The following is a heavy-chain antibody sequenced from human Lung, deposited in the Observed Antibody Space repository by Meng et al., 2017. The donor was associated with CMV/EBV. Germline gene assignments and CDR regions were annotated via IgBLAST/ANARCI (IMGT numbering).Heavy chain of an antibody. CDR3: ASRYCSSTSCYSGFDY. CDR1: GGTFSSYT. Sequence: SXXVSXKASGGTFSSYTISWVRQAPGQGLEWMGRIIPILGIANYAQKFQGRVTITADKSTSTAYMELSSLRSEDTAVYYCASRYCSSTSCYSGFDYWGQGTXVTVSS. D-gene: IGHD2-2*02. CDR2: IIPILGIA. V-gene: IGHV1-69*02. J-gene: IGHJ4*02.